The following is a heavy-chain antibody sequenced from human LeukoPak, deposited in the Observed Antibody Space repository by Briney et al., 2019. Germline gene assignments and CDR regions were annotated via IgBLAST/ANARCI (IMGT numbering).Heavy chain of an antibody. CDR2: ISTSSGNI. Sequence: PGGSLRLSCAASGFTFSSYSMNWVRQAPGKGLEWVSYISTSSGNIQYADSVKGRFTISRDNAKNSLYLQMNSLRDEDRAVYYCATDGHSSGRGISFDIWGQGTMVTVSS. V-gene: IGHV3-48*02. J-gene: IGHJ3*02. CDR3: ATDGHSSGRGISFDI. D-gene: IGHD6-19*01. CDR1: GFTFSSYS.